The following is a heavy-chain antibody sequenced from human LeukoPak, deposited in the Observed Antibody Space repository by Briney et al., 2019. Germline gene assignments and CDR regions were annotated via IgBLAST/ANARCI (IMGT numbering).Heavy chain of an antibody. D-gene: IGHD2-8*01. Sequence: GGSLRLSCVAAGFTFTNYGMMWVRQAPGKGLVWVSYINSDGRSTTYADSVKGRFTLSRDNAKNTLYLQMSSLRAEDTAMYYCARNSNGMSNWGQGTLVTVSS. CDR3: ARNSNGMSN. CDR1: GFTFTNYG. CDR2: INSDGRST. V-gene: IGHV3-74*01. J-gene: IGHJ4*02.